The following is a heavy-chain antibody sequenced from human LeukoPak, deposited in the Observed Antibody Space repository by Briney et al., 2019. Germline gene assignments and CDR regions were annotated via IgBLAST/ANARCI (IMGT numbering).Heavy chain of an antibody. D-gene: IGHD6-13*01. CDR2: IYPDDSVT. CDR1: VYSFTYYW. V-gene: IGHV5-51*01. CDR3: GRRYSTDSIDY. Sequence: LGESLKISCKGSVYSFTYYWIGWVRQMPGKGLEWMGIIYPDDSVTRYSPSFQGQVTISADKSISTAYLQWSSLKSSDTAMYYCGRRYSTDSIDYWGQGTLVTVSS. J-gene: IGHJ4*02.